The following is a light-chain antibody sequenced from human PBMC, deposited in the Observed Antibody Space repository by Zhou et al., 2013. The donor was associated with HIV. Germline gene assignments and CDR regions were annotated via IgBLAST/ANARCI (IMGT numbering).Light chain of an antibody. Sequence: EIVLTQSPATLSVSPGERATLSCRASQSVDKNLAWYQHKPGQAPRLVIFAASTRATGIPARFSGSGSGTDFSLTISSLQPEDFATYYCLQDYNYPRTFGQGTKVEIK. CDR3: LQDYNYPRT. V-gene: IGKV3-15*01. CDR1: QSVDKN. CDR2: AAS. J-gene: IGKJ1*01.